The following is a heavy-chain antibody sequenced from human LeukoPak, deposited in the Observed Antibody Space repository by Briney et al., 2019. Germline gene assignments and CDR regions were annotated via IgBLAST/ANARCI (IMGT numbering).Heavy chain of an antibody. CDR3: ARLPELLHAFDI. V-gene: IGHV4-39*01. Sequence: GSLRLSCAASGFTVSSNYMSWVRQAPGKGLEWIGSIYYSGSTYYNPSLRSRVTISVDTSKNQFSLKLSSVTAADTAVYYCARLPELLHAFDIWGQGTMVTVSS. CDR1: GFTVSSNY. CDR2: IYYSGST. D-gene: IGHD1-26*01. J-gene: IGHJ3*02.